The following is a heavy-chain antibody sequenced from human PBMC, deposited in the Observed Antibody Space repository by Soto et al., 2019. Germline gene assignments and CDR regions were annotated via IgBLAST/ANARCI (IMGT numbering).Heavy chain of an antibody. CDR1: GFTFSSYA. CDR2: ASGSGTIT. D-gene: IGHD1-26*01. V-gene: IGHV3-23*01. CDR3: ANSHSELVPSGHFNY. Sequence: PGGSLRLSCAASGFTFSSYAMNWVRQAPGKGLEWVAEASGSGTITYYAPSVKGRFTISSDSSKHTFYLQMYGLRAEDTAIYYCANSHSELVPSGHFNYWGQGDLVTVSS. J-gene: IGHJ4*03.